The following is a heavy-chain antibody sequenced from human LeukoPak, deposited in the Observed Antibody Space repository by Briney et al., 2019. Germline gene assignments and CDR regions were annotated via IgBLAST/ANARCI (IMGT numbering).Heavy chain of an antibody. D-gene: IGHD4-17*01. CDR2: VYSSGTT. CDR1: GGSISSYF. CDR3: ATYYGAYGRLDY. Sequence: SETLSLTCTVSGGSISSYFWSWIRQPAGKGLEWIGRVYSSGTTNYNPSLKSRVTMSVDTSKNQFSLKLSSVTAADTAVYYCATYYGAYGRLDYWGQGTLVTVSS. J-gene: IGHJ4*02. V-gene: IGHV4-4*07.